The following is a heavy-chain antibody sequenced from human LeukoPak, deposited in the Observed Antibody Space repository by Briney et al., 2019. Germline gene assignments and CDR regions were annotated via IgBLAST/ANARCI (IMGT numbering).Heavy chain of an antibody. CDR2: IYTSGSA. CDR1: GDSTSGYY. D-gene: IGHD6-19*01. CDR3: ARERSSGLAL. Sequence: SETLSLTCTVPGDSTSGYYWSWIRQPAEKGLGWIGRIYTSGSANYNPSLKSRVTMSLDTSKKQFSLQMSSVTAADTAIYYCARERSSGLALWGQGALVTVSS. V-gene: IGHV4-4*07. J-gene: IGHJ5*02.